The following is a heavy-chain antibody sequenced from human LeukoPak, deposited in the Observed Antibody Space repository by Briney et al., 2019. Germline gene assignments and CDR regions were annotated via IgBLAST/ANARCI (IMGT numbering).Heavy chain of an antibody. V-gene: IGHV3-7*01. CDR1: GFTFSSYW. D-gene: IGHD2-15*01. Sequence: GGSLRLSCAASGFTFSSYWMSWVRQAPGKGLEWVANIKQDGSEKYYVDSVKGRFTISRDNSKNTLYLQMNSLRAEDTAVYYCAKVPICSGGSCYFDYWGQGTLVTVSS. CDR2: IKQDGSEK. CDR3: AKVPICSGGSCYFDY. J-gene: IGHJ4*02.